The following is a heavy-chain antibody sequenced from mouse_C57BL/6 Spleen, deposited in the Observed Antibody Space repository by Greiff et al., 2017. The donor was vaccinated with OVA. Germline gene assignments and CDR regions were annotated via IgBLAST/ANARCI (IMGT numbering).Heavy chain of an antibody. Sequence: EVQLQQSGPGLVKPSQSLSLTCSVTGYSITSGYYWNWIRQFPGNKLEWMGYISYDGSNNYNPSLKNRISITRDTSKNQFFLKLNSVTTEDTATYYCARGYSNYEAMDYWGQGTSVTVSS. D-gene: IGHD2-5*01. CDR1: GYSITSGYY. V-gene: IGHV3-6*01. CDR2: ISYDGSN. CDR3: ARGYSNYEAMDY. J-gene: IGHJ4*01.